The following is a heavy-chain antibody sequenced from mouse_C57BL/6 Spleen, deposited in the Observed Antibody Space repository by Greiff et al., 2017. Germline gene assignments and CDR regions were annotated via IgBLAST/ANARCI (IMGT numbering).Heavy chain of an antibody. CDR2: IYPGDGDT. J-gene: IGHJ4*01. V-gene: IGHV1-82*01. Sequence: VQLQQSGPELVKPGASVKISCKASGYAFSSSWMNWVKQRPGKGLEWIGRIYPGDGDTNYNGKFKGKATLTADKSSSTAYMQLSSLTSEDSAVYFCARIRYYYAMDYWGQGTSVTVSS. CDR3: ARIRYYYAMDY. CDR1: GYAFSSSW.